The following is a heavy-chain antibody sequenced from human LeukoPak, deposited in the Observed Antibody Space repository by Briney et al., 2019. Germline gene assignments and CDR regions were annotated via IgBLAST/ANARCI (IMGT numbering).Heavy chain of an antibody. V-gene: IGHV4-59*01. CDR2: IYYSGST. J-gene: IGHJ4*02. Sequence: PSETLSLTCTVYGGSISSYYWSWIRQPPGKGLEWIGYIYYSGSTNYNPSLKSRVTISVDTSKNQFSLKLSSVTAADTAVYYCARGRGYSYGSLPFDYWGQGTLVTVSS. CDR1: GGSISSYY. CDR3: ARGRGYSYGSLPFDY. D-gene: IGHD5-18*01.